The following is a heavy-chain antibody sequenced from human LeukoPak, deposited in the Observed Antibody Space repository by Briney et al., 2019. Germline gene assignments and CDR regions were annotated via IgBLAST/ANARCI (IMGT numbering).Heavy chain of an antibody. D-gene: IGHD1-26*01. CDR1: GFTFSSFW. J-gene: IGHJ4*02. Sequence: GGSLRLSCAASGFTFSSFWMHWVRQAPGKGLVWVSRINTDGSSTDYADSVKGRFTISRDNAKNTLYLQMNSLRAEDTAVYYCARDRVGATPFDYWGQGTLVTVSS. V-gene: IGHV3-74*01. CDR3: ARDRVGATPFDY. CDR2: INTDGSST.